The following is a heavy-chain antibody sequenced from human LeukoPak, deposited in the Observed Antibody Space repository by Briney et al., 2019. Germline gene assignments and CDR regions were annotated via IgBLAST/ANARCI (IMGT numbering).Heavy chain of an antibody. CDR2: VYHSGST. Sequence: SETLSLTCTVSGASISSDYWNWIRQPSGKGLEWIGHVYHSGSTNYNPSLKSRVTISVDTSKNQFSLKLSSVTAADTAVYYCARAGNYYYSSGYYSHFDYWGQGTLVTVSS. CDR3: ARAGNYYYSSGYYSHFDY. CDR1: GASISSDY. V-gene: IGHV4-59*01. D-gene: IGHD3-22*01. J-gene: IGHJ4*02.